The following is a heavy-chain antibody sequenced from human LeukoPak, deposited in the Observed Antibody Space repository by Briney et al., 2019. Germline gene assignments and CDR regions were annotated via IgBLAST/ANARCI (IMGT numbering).Heavy chain of an antibody. Sequence: ASVKVSXKASGYTFTGYYMHWVRQAPGQGLEWMGRINPNSGGTNYAQKFQGRVTMTRDTSISTAYMELSRLRSDDTAVYYCASSPLDYYDSSGYYLNIDYWGQGTLVTVSS. CDR3: ASSPLDYYDSSGYYLNIDY. D-gene: IGHD3-22*01. J-gene: IGHJ4*02. CDR1: GYTFTGYY. V-gene: IGHV1-2*06. CDR2: INPNSGGT.